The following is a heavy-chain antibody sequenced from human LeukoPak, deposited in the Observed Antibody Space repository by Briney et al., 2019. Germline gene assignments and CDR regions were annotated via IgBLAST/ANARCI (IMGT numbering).Heavy chain of an antibody. Sequence: GGSLRLSCAASGFTFDDYAMHWVRQAPGKGLEWVSAISGSGGSTYYADSVKGRFTISRDNSKNTLYLQMNSLRAEDTAVYYCARDLFLERGGCFDYWGQGTLVTVSS. V-gene: IGHV3-23*01. D-gene: IGHD2-21*01. CDR1: GFTFDDYA. CDR3: ARDLFLERGGCFDY. CDR2: ISGSGGST. J-gene: IGHJ4*02.